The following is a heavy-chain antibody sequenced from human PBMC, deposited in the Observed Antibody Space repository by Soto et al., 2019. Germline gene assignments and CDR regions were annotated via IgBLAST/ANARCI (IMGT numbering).Heavy chain of an antibody. CDR2: IYYSGRT. CDR1: GGSISSYY. J-gene: IGHJ5*02. V-gene: IGHV4-59*01. Sequence: PSETLSLTCTVSGGSISSYYWSWIRQPPGKGLEWIGYIYYSGRTNYNPPLKSRVTISVDTSKNQFSLKLSSVTAADTAVYYCARGYCSSTICYIWDNWFDPWGQGTLVTVSS. D-gene: IGHD2-2*02. CDR3: ARGYCSSTICYIWDNWFDP.